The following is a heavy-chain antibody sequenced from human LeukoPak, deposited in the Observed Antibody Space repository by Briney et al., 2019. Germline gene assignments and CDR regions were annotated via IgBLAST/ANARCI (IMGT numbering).Heavy chain of an antibody. D-gene: IGHD5-18*01. J-gene: IGHJ4*02. CDR3: ASGDTAMGGFDY. Sequence: ASVKVSCKASGYTFTSYDINWVRQATGQGLEWMGWMNPNSGNTGYAQKFQGRVTMTRNTSISTAYMELSSLRSEDTAVYYCASGDTAMGGFDYWGQGTLVTVSS. CDR1: GYTFTSYD. V-gene: IGHV1-8*01. CDR2: MNPNSGNT.